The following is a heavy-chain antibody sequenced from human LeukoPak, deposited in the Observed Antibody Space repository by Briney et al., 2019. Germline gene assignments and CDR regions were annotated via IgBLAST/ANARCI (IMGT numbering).Heavy chain of an antibody. D-gene: IGHD3-10*01. J-gene: IGHJ4*02. CDR1: GFTFDDYA. CDR2: ISWNSGSI. Sequence: GGSLRLSCAASGFTFDDYAMHWVRQAPGKGLEWVSGISWNSGSIGYADSVKGRFTISRGNAKNSLYLQMNSRRAEYTAMYYCAKIRSGYGGFDYWGQGTLVTVSS. CDR3: AKIRSGYGGFDY. V-gene: IGHV3-9*01.